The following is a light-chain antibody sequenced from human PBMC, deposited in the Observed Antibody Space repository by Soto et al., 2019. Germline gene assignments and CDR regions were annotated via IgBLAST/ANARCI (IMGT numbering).Light chain of an antibody. CDR1: QGISSY. V-gene: IGKV1D-8*02. J-gene: IGKJ4*01. Sequence: IWMTHSPSLVSAXTXXXVXXXXXMSQGISSYLAWYQQKPGKAPELLIYAASTLQSGVPSRFSGSGSGTDFTLTISRLEPEDFAVYYCQQYGSSPLTFGGGTKVDIK. CDR2: AAS. CDR3: QQYGSSPLT.